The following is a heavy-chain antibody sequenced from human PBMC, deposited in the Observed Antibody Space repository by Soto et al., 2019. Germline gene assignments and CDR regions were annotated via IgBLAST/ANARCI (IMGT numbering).Heavy chain of an antibody. CDR2: IYYSGTT. Sequence: SETLSLTCTVSGGSFSPNYGAWIRQPPGKGLEWIGYIYYSGTTSYNPSLKSRVTITVDTSKNQFSLKLSSVTAADTAVYYCARGLGGLLWFGESRWFDPWGQGTLVTVSS. D-gene: IGHD3-10*01. V-gene: IGHV4-59*12. CDR1: GGSFSPNY. J-gene: IGHJ5*02. CDR3: ARGLGGLLWFGESRWFDP.